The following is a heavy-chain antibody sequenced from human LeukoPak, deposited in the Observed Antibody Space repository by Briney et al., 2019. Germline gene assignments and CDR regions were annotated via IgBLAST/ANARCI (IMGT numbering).Heavy chain of an antibody. D-gene: IGHD5/OR15-5a*01. Sequence: TSETLSLTCAVSGYSISSGYYWGWIRQPPGKGLEWIATIYHTGRTYYNPSLKSRVTISIDTSKNQFSLKLTSVTAADTAVYYVYFDPWGQGTPVTVSS. V-gene: IGHV4-38-2*01. CDR1: GYSISSGYY. J-gene: IGHJ5*02. CDR3: YFDP. CDR2: IYHTGRT.